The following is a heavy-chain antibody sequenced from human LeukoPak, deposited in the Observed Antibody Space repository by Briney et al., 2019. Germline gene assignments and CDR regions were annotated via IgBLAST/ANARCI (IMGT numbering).Heavy chain of an antibody. Sequence: SVKVSCKASGGTFSSNAISWVRQAPGQGLEWMGRIIPILGIANYAQKFQGRVTITADKSTSTAYMELSSLRSEDTAVYYCARLVYCSGGSCYSPGAFDIWGQGTMVTVSS. CDR2: IIPILGIA. V-gene: IGHV1-69*04. CDR3: ARLVYCSGGSCYSPGAFDI. J-gene: IGHJ3*02. CDR1: GGTFSSNA. D-gene: IGHD2-15*01.